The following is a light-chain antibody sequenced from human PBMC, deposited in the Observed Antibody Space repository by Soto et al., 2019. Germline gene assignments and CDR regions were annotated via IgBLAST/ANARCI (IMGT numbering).Light chain of an antibody. Sequence: EIVLTQSPGTLTLSPGERATLSCRASQSLSSNSLAWYQQRPGPAPRLLIYAAASRAAGVPYRFSGSGSGTDFTLTITRLGPEDFAVYFCQHYDTSPHTFGGGTKVDIK. CDR3: QHYDTSPHT. CDR2: AAA. V-gene: IGKV3-20*01. J-gene: IGKJ4*01. CDR1: QSLSSNS.